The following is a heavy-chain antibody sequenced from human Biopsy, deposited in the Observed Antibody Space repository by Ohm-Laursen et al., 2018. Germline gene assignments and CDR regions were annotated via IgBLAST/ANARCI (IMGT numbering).Heavy chain of an antibody. D-gene: IGHD3-9*01. V-gene: IGHV1-2*02. CDR3: AIDGNDFLTDYLKIDQ. Sequence: ASVKVSCKASGYTFTGYYFHWVRQAPGQGLEWMGWINPKSGGTHYLEKFRGRVTMTRDTSISTVYMEVSSLRSDDTAVYYCAIDGNDFLTDYLKIDQWGQGTLVTVSS. J-gene: IGHJ4*02. CDR1: GYTFTGYY. CDR2: INPKSGGT.